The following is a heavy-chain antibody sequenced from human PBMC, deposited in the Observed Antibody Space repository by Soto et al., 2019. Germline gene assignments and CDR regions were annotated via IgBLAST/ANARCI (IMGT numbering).Heavy chain of an antibody. CDR1: GYTLTELS. V-gene: IGHV1-69*02. CDR2: IIPILGIA. CDR3: ARNYGSGSYRNYYYGMDV. D-gene: IGHD3-10*01. Sequence: GASVKVSCKVSGYTLTELSMHWVRQAPGQGLEWMGRIIPILGIANYAQKFQGRVTITADKSTSTAYMELSSLRSEDTAVYYCARNYGSGSYRNYYYGMDVWGQGTTVTVSS. J-gene: IGHJ6*02.